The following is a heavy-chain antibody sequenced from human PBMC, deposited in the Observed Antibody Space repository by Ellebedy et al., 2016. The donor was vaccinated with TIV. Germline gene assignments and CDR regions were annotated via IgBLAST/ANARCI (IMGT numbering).Heavy chain of an antibody. J-gene: IGHJ4*02. CDR1: GYTFTSYG. Sequence: ASVKVSCKASGYTFTSYGISWVRQAPGQGLEWMGWISAYNGNTNYAQKLQGRVTMTTDTSTSTAYMELRSLRSDDTAVYYCARDPDHFGAFDYVWGSYRTLDYWGQGTLVAVS. D-gene: IGHD3-16*02. CDR3: ARDPDHFGAFDYVWGSYRTLDY. CDR2: ISAYNGNT. V-gene: IGHV1-18*01.